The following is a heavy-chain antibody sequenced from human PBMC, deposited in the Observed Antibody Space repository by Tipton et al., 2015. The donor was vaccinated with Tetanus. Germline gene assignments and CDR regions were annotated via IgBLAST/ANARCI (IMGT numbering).Heavy chain of an antibody. Sequence: TLSLTCSVSGGSIDRSPYYWGWIRQPPGKGLGWIGSVYYTGSTYYNPSLRSRVTISVDTPKNQFSLRLSSVTAADTAVYYCASRYANFYGSGLYKDIWVKVTLVAVSS. D-gene: IGHD3-10*01. CDR2: VYYTGST. CDR3: ASRYANFYGSGLYKDI. J-gene: IGHJ6*03. V-gene: IGHV4-39*01. CDR1: GGSIDRSPYY.